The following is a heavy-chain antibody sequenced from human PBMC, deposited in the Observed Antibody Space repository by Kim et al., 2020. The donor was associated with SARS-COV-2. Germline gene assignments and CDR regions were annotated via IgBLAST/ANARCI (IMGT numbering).Heavy chain of an antibody. CDR3: AKERGDDYNLDY. J-gene: IGHJ4*02. Sequence: YTDAVKGRFTIDVRKSKTTLFMHMNSLRAEDTAVYYCAKERGDDYNLDYWGQGTLVTVSS. D-gene: IGHD4-4*01. V-gene: IGHV3-23*01.